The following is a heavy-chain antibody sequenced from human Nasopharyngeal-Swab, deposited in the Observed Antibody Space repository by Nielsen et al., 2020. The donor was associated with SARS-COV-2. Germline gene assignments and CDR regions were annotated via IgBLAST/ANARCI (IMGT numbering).Heavy chain of an antibody. CDR3: AQEEVPNDY. CDR2: ISIYGDKT. V-gene: IGHV3-23*01. Sequence: GESLKISCATSGFTFSSYGMHWVRQAPGKGLEWVSAISIYGDKTYYADSVRGRFTISRDNSKNTLYLEMNSLRVGDTAMYYCAQEEVPNDYWGQGTLVTASS. CDR1: GFTFSSYG. J-gene: IGHJ4*02.